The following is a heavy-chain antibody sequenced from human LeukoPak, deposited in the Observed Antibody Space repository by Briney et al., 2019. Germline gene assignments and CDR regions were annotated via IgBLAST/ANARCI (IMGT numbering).Heavy chain of an antibody. Sequence: GGSLRLSCAASGFTFGRYEMNWVRQAPGKGLEWVSYITSSGSTIYYADSVRGRFTISRDNSKSTLSLQMNSLRAEDTAIYYCATYRQVLLPFESWGQGTLVTVSS. J-gene: IGHJ4*02. V-gene: IGHV3-48*03. CDR3: ATYRQVLLPFES. CDR2: ITSSGSTI. D-gene: IGHD2/OR15-2a*01. CDR1: GFTFGRYE.